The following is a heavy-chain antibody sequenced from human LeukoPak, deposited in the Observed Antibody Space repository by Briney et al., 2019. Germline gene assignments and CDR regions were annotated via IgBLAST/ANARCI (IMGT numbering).Heavy chain of an antibody. CDR2: ISAYNGNT. V-gene: IGHV1-18*01. J-gene: IGHJ4*02. CDR3: ARRYSSGWYVDY. D-gene: IGHD6-19*01. Sequence: ASVKVSCKASGYTFINYAITWVRQAPGQGLEWMGWISAYNGNTNYAQKLQGRVTMTTDTSTSTAYMELRSLRSDDTAVYYCARRYSSGWYVDYWGQGTLVTVSS. CDR1: GYTFINYA.